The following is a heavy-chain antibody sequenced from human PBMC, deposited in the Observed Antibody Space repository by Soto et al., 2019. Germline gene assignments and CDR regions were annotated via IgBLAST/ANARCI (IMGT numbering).Heavy chain of an antibody. CDR2: IYSGGTI. CDR3: HGYGY. CDR1: GFTVTINY. V-gene: IGHV3-53*01. D-gene: IGHD5-12*01. J-gene: IGHJ4*02. Sequence: EVQVVESGGGLVQPGGSLRLSCAVSGFTVTINYMSWVRQAPGKGLEWVSVIYSGGTIYYADSVKGRFTIYRDTSKNTPYLQMNSLRGDDTAVYYCHGYGYWGQGTLVTVSS.